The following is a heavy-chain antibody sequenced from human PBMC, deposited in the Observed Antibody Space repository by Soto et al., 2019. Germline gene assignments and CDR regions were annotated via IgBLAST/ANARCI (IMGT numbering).Heavy chain of an antibody. CDR1: GFTFSIFS. CDR2: ISNNGDST. D-gene: IGHD4-17*01. V-gene: IGHV3-64D*06. Sequence: GGSLRLSCSASGFTFSIFSMHWVRQAPGKGLEYVSGISNNGDSTYYADSVKGRFTISRDNSKNTLYLQMSSLRAVDTAVYYCVHPRSTVQIPPTWGQGTLVTVSS. J-gene: IGHJ5*02. CDR3: VHPRSTVQIPPT.